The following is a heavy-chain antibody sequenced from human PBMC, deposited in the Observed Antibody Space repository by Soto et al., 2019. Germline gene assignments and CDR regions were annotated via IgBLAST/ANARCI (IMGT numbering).Heavy chain of an antibody. CDR2: IKSKTDGGTT. V-gene: IGHV3-15*07. CDR1: GFTFSNAW. Sequence: GGSLRLSCAASGFTFSNAWMNWVRQAPGKGLEWVGRIKSKTDGGTTDYAAPVKGRFTISRDDSKNTLYLQMNSLKTEDTAVYYCITVPGVYDFWSGYYGDDAFDIWGQGTMVTVSS. D-gene: IGHD3-3*01. J-gene: IGHJ3*02. CDR3: ITVPGVYDFWSGYYGDDAFDI.